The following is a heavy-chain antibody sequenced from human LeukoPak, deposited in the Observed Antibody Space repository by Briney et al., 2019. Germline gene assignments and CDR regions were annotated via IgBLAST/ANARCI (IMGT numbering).Heavy chain of an antibody. CDR1: GFTFSSYA. D-gene: IGHD3-10*01. CDR2: ISISGGST. CDR3: ASGYSMVRGFDY. Sequence: GGSLRLSCAASGFTFSSYAMTWVRQAPGKGLEWVSDISISGGSTYYADSVKGRLTISRDNSKNTLYLQMNSLRAEDTAVYYCASGYSMVRGFDYWGQGTLVTVSS. V-gene: IGHV3-23*01. J-gene: IGHJ4*02.